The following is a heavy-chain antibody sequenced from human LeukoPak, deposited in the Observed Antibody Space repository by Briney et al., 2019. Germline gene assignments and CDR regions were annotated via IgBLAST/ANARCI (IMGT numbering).Heavy chain of an antibody. CDR3: ARRPLGYCSSTSCPTPYYFDY. V-gene: IGHV4-59*12. Sequence: PSETLSLTCTVSGGSIGTYSWNWIRQPPGKGLEWIGYIYYSGTTNYNPSLKSRVTISVDTSKNQFSLKLSSVTAADTAVYYCARRPLGYCSSTSCPTPYYFDYWGQGTLVTVSS. CDR1: GGSIGTYS. CDR2: IYYSGTT. J-gene: IGHJ4*02. D-gene: IGHD2-2*01.